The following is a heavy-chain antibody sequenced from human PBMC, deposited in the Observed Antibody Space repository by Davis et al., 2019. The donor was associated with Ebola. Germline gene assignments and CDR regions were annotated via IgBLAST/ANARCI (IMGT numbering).Heavy chain of an antibody. CDR3: AKKEKVGSGSPYDLDY. J-gene: IGHJ4*02. D-gene: IGHD3-10*01. V-gene: IGHV3-23*01. CDR1: GFTFSNYA. CDR2: IGGSGATK. Sequence: GESLKISCAASGFTFSNYAMRWVRQPPGKGLEWVSAIGGSGATKYYADSVKGRFTISRDNSRSAVYLQMNSLRAEDTAVYYCAKKEKVGSGSPYDLDYWGQGTLVAVSS.